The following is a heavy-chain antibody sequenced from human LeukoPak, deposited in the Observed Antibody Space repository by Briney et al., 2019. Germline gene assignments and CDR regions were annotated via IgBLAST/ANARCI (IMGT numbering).Heavy chain of an antibody. V-gene: IGHV3-23*01. CDR1: GFTFSICA. Sequence: GGSLRLSCAASGFTFSICAMSWVRQAPGKGLECVSAISGSVGSTYYADSVKGRFTISRDNSKNTLYLQMNSLRVEDTAVYYCAKAPNYNYYYMDVWGKGSTVTVSS. J-gene: IGHJ6*03. CDR2: ISGSVGST. CDR3: AKAPNYNYYYMDV.